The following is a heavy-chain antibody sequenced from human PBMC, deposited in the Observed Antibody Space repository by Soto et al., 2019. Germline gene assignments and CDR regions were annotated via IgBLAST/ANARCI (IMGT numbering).Heavy chain of an antibody. D-gene: IGHD3-22*01. J-gene: IGHJ4*02. CDR1: GGSISSGDYY. Sequence: QVQLQESGPGLVKPSQTLSLTCTVSGGSISSGDYYWSWIRQPPGKGLEWIGYIYYSGSTYYNPSLKIRVTISVDTSKNQFSLKLSSVTAADTAVYYCARVDRDDSSGYSSFDYWGQGTLVTVSS. CDR3: ARVDRDDSSGYSSFDY. CDR2: IYYSGST. V-gene: IGHV4-30-4*01.